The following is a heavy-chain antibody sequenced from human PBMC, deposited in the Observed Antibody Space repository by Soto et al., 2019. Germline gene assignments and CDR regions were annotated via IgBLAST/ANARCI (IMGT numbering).Heavy chain of an antibody. CDR2: IYYSGST. Sequence: QVQLQESGLGLVKPSQTLSLTCTVSGDSISSGDYYWSWIRQPPGKGLEWIGYIYYSGSTYYNPSLKSRVTISVDTSKNQFSLKLSSVTAADTAVYYCARGDYYDSSGYFPGGMDVWGQGTTVTVSS. CDR1: GDSISSGDYY. CDR3: ARGDYYDSSGYFPGGMDV. D-gene: IGHD3-22*01. J-gene: IGHJ6*02. V-gene: IGHV4-30-4*01.